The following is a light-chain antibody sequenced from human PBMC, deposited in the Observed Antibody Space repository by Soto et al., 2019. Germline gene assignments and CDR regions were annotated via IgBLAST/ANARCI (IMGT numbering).Light chain of an antibody. CDR2: EDN. V-gene: IGLV6-57*04. CDR1: SGSVASNY. Sequence: NFMLTQPHSVSESPGKTVTISCTRSSGSVASNYVQWYQQRPGSATTTVIYEDNQRPSAVPDRFSGSIDSSSNSASLTISGLKTEDEADYYCHSYESSNNVVFGGGTKVTVL. J-gene: IGLJ2*01. CDR3: HSYESSNNVV.